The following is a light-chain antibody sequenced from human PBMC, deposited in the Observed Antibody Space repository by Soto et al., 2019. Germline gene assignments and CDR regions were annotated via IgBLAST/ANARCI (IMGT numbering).Light chain of an antibody. CDR2: DVS. Sequence: QSALTQPASVSGSPGQSITISCTGISADVATSSFVSWYQHRPGEAPRLILYDVSHRPSGISNRFSGSKAGDTASLTISGLHLEDEADYYCTSYRRGPLYVFGSGTKVTVL. J-gene: IGLJ1*01. CDR3: TSYRRGPLYV. V-gene: IGLV2-14*03. CDR1: SADVATSSF.